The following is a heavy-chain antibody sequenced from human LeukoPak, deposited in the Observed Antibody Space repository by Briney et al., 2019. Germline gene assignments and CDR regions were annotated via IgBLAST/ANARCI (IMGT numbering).Heavy chain of an antibody. CDR1: GFTFSSYA. D-gene: IGHD3-22*01. Sequence: GGSLRLSCAASGFTFSSYAMSWVRQAPGKGLEWVSAISGSGGSTYYADSVKGRFTISRDNSKNTLYLQMNSLRAEDTAVYYCAKSDDSSGYPLKNYFDYWGQGTLVTVSS. V-gene: IGHV3-23*01. CDR2: ISGSGGST. CDR3: AKSDDSSGYPLKNYFDY. J-gene: IGHJ4*02.